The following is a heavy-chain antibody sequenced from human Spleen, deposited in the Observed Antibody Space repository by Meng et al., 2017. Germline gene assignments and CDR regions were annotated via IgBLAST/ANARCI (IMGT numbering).Heavy chain of an antibody. CDR1: RFSFNTYW. Sequence: GGSLRLSCAASRFSFNTYWMSWVRQAPGKGLEWVANIKQDGTEKFYVDSVKGRFTISRDNAKNSLYLQMNSLRAEDTAVYYCARELFNPDPYSGYDLAYFDYWGQGTL. J-gene: IGHJ4*02. CDR3: ARELFNPDPYSGYDLAYFDY. D-gene: IGHD5-12*01. CDR2: IKQDGTEK. V-gene: IGHV3-7*01.